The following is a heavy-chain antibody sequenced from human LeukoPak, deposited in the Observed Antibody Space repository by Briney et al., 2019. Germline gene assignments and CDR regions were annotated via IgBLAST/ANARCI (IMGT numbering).Heavy chain of an antibody. Sequence: PSETLSLTCTVSGGSISSGSYYWSWIRQPAGKGLEWIGRIYTSGSTNYNPSLKSRVTISVDTSKNQFSLKLSSVTAADTAVYYCARGPYRSWTDWGQGTLVTVSS. V-gene: IGHV4-61*02. D-gene: IGHD3/OR15-3a*01. CDR2: IYTSGST. CDR3: ARGPYRSWTD. J-gene: IGHJ4*02. CDR1: GGSISSGSYY.